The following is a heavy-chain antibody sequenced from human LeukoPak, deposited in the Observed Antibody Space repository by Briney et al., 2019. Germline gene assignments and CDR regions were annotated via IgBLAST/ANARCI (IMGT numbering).Heavy chain of an antibody. J-gene: IGHJ4*02. Sequence: GGSLRLSCAASGFTFSSYGMHWVRQAPGKGLEWVAVISYDGSNKYYADSVKGRFTISRDNPKNTLYLQMNSLRLEDTAVYYCAKELSSGWVDNWGQGTLVTVSS. CDR2: ISYDGSNK. CDR1: GFTFSSYG. CDR3: AKELSSGWVDN. D-gene: IGHD6-19*01. V-gene: IGHV3-30*18.